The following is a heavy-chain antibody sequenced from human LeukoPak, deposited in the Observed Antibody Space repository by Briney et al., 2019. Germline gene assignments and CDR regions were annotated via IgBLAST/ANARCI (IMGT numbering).Heavy chain of an antibody. V-gene: IGHV3-23*01. Sequence: PGGSLRLSCAASGFTFSSYAMSWVRQAPGKGLEWVSAISGSGGSTYYADSVKGRFTISRDNSKNTLYLQMNSLRAEDTAVYYCAKVVPDPPTGMVQGVPTPLFDYWGQGTLVTVSS. J-gene: IGHJ4*02. D-gene: IGHD3-10*01. CDR2: ISGSGGST. CDR1: GFTFSSYA. CDR3: AKVVPDPPTGMVQGVPTPLFDY.